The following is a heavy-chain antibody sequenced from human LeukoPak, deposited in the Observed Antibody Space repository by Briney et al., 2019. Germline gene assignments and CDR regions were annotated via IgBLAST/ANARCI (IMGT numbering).Heavy chain of an antibody. J-gene: IGHJ4*02. D-gene: IGHD3-10*01. CDR3: AKEGEFSVTLDY. V-gene: IGHV3-30*18. Sequence: GGSLRLSCAASGFTFSSYGMHWVRQAPGKGLEWVAVISYDGSNKYYADSVKGRFTISRDNSKNTLYLQMNSLRAEDTAVYYCAKEGEFSVTLDYWGQGTLVTVPS. CDR1: GFTFSSYG. CDR2: ISYDGSNK.